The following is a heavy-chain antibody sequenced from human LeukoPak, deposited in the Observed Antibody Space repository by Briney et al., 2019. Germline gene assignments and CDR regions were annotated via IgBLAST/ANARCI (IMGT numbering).Heavy chain of an antibody. J-gene: IGHJ3*02. CDR2: IHYSGST. D-gene: IGHD3-10*01. V-gene: IGHV4-59*08. CDR3: AKCRRMVDAFDI. Sequence: SETLSLTCTVSGGSITNYYWSWIRQPPGKGLEWIGCIHYSGSTKYKSSLKSRVTISVDTSKNQFSLKLSSVTAADTAVYYCAKCRRMVDAFDIWGQGTMVTVSS. CDR1: GGSITNYY.